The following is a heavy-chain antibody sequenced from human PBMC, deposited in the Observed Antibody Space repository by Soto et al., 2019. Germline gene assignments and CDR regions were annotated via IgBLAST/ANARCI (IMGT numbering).Heavy chain of an antibody. Sequence: PSETLSLTCSVSGYSVSSGDFYRSWIRQHPGKGLEWLGFIDPTGGDHYNPSLKSRLNILIDTSNNQFSLRLNSVTAADTAVYYCATGQVAGPQADAAYLEYWGLGLLVPLSS. CDR2: IDPTGGD. D-gene: IGHD6-19*01. V-gene: IGHV4-31*03. CDR3: ATGQVAGPQADAAYLEY. CDR1: GYSVSSGDFY. J-gene: IGHJ4*02.